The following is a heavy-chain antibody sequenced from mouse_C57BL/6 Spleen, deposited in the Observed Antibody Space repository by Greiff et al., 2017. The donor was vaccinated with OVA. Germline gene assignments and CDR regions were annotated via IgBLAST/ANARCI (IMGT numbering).Heavy chain of an antibody. CDR2: IDPEDGDT. V-gene: IGHV14-1*01. CDR3: NYSDGYYGEGY. Sequence: VQLQQSGAELVRPGASVKLSCTASGFNIKDYYMHWVKQRPEQGLEWIGRIDPEDGDTEYAPKFQGEATMTADTSSNKAYLQLNNLPSGDTAVYYCNYSDGYYGEGYWGQGTLVTVSA. CDR1: GFNIKDYY. D-gene: IGHD2-3*01. J-gene: IGHJ3*01.